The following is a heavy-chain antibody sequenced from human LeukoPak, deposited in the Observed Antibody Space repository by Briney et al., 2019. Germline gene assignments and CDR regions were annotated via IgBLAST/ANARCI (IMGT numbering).Heavy chain of an antibody. CDR3: AKDHPGDGAEAYMDV. J-gene: IGHJ6*03. CDR1: GFTFSTYA. D-gene: IGHD3-16*01. V-gene: IGHV3-23*01. CDR2: ISGSGSST. Sequence: GGSLRLSCVASGFTFSTYAMSWVRQAPGKGLQWVSGISGSGSSTYYADSVKGRFTISRDNSKNTLYLQMNSLRTEDTAVYYCAKDHPGDGAEAYMDVWGKGTTVTVSS.